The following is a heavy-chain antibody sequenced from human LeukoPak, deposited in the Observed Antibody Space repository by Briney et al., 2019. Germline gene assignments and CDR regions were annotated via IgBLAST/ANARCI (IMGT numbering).Heavy chain of an antibody. D-gene: IGHD3-10*01. V-gene: IGHV3-23*01. Sequence: GGSLRLSCAVFGITVSNYGMSWVRQAPGKGLEWVAGISDSGGRTNYADSVKGRFTISRDNPKNTLYLQMNSLRAEDTAVYFCAKRGVVIRVILVGFHKEAYYFDSWGQGALVTVSS. CDR2: ISDSGGRT. CDR1: GITVSNYG. CDR3: AKRGVVIRVILVGFHKEAYYFDS. J-gene: IGHJ4*02.